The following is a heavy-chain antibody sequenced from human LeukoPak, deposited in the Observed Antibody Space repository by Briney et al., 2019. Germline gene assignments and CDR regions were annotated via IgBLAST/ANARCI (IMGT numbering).Heavy chain of an antibody. D-gene: IGHD2-15*01. V-gene: IGHV1-18*04. CDR1: LYTFTIYV. CDR2: INDSNGNT. CDR3: AREGAGYCSGGSCYSSLDY. Sequence: ASVHVSCQPSLYTFTIYVIRWVQPPPPRGLEGMGWINDSNGNTNYAQKPQGRVTKTTETSTSTAYMELRSLRSDGTAVYYCAREGAGYCSGGSCYSSLDYWGQGTLVTVSS. J-gene: IGHJ4*02.